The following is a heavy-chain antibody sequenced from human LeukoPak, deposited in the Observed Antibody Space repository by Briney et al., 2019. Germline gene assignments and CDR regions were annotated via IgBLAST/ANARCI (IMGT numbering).Heavy chain of an antibody. CDR1: GFTFSSYA. D-gene: IGHD3-16*02. V-gene: IGHV3-30*04. J-gene: IGHJ4*02. CDR2: ISYDGSNK. Sequence: GGSLRLSCAASGFTFSSYAMHWVRQAPGKGLEWVAVISYDGSNKYYADSVKGRFTISRDNSKNTLYLQMNSLRAEDTAVYYCARDYAPHLRLGELSAFDYWGQGTLVTVSS. CDR3: ARDYAPHLRLGELSAFDY.